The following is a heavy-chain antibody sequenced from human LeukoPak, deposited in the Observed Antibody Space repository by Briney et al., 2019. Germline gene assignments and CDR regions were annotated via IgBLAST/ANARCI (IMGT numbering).Heavy chain of an antibody. V-gene: IGHV1-18*01. CDR2: ISAYNGNT. CDR3: AKGKQWLDQVFDY. CDR1: GYTFTSYG. D-gene: IGHD6-19*01. J-gene: IGHJ4*02. Sequence: ASVKVSCKTSGYTFTSYGIDWVRQAPGQGLEWMGWISAYNGNTNYAQKFQGRATMTIDTSTRTAHMELRSLRSDDTAVYYCAKGKQWLDQVFDYWGQGTLVTVPS.